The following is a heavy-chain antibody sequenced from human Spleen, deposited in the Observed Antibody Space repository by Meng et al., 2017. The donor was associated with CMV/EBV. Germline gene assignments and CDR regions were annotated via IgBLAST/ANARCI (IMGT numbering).Heavy chain of an antibody. V-gene: IGHV3-33*06. J-gene: IGHJ4*02. CDR3: AKSLNSLGYCSSTSCYNGWVGVGY. CDR2: IWHDGSKK. Sequence: MHWVSKAPGKGLEWVAVIWHDGSKKYYAVSVKGRFTISRDNSKNTLYLQMNSLRAEDTAVYYCAKSLNSLGYCSSTSCYNGWVGVGYWGQGTLVTVSS. D-gene: IGHD2-2*02.